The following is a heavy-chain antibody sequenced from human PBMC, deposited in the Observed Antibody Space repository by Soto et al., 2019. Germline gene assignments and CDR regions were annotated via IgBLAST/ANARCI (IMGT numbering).Heavy chain of an antibody. CDR3: TRQGGDY. CDR2: IAGYNGDT. D-gene: IGHD2-15*01. J-gene: IGHJ4*02. V-gene: IGHV1-18*01. Sequence: QVQLLQSGNEVKEPGASVKVSCKASGYTFSSYDINWVRQAPGHGLEWMAWIAGYNGDTKYAQDFQGRVTVTTDTLTTTVYMELTSLKSDGTAVYYCTRQGGDYWGQGTLVTVSS. CDR1: GYTFSSYD.